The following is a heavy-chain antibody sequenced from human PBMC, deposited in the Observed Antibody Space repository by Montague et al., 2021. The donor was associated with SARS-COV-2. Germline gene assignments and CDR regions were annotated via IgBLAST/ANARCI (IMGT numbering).Heavy chain of an antibody. D-gene: IGHD3-22*01. CDR1: GFTFRSYW. Sequence: SLRLSCAASGFTFRSYWMHWVRQAPGKGLVWVSRINSDGSSTTYADPVKGRFAISRDNAKNTLYLQMNSLRAEDTAVYYCARAPRRHYYDSTGFDAFDIWGQGTMVTVSS. J-gene: IGHJ3*02. V-gene: IGHV3-74*01. CDR2: INSDGSST. CDR3: ARAPRRHYYDSTGFDAFDI.